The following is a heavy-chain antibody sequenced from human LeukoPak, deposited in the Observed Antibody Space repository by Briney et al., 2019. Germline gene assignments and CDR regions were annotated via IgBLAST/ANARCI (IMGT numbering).Heavy chain of an antibody. Sequence: SETLSLTCAVYGGSFSGYYWSWIRQPPGKGLEWIGEINHSGSTNYNPSLKSRVTISVDTSKNQFPLKLSSVTAADTAVYYCARDPRYCSGGSCFGYWGQGTLVTVSS. CDR1: GGSFSGYY. CDR3: ARDPRYCSGGSCFGY. V-gene: IGHV4-34*01. J-gene: IGHJ4*02. D-gene: IGHD2-15*01. CDR2: INHSGST.